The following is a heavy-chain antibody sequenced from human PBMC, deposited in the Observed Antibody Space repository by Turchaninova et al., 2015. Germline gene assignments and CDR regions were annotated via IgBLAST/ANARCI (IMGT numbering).Heavy chain of an antibody. CDR2: IYYSGST. CDR1: GGSISSYH. V-gene: IGHV4-59*01. CDR3: ARADYYDSSGYPTFDY. J-gene: IGHJ4*02. Sequence: QVQLQESGPGLVKPSETLSLTCTVSGGSISSYHWSWIRQPPGKGLEWSGYIYYSGSTNYNPSLKSRVTISVDTSKNQFSLKLSSVTAADTAVYYCARADYYDSSGYPTFDYWGQGTLVTVSS. D-gene: IGHD3-22*01.